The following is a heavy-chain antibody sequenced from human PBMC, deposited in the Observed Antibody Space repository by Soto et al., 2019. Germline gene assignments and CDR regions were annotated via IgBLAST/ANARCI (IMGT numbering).Heavy chain of an antibody. CDR2: ISYDGSNK. J-gene: IGHJ4*02. Sequence: QVQLEESGGGVVQPGRSLRLSCAASGFTFSRHTMHWVRQAPGKGLEWVASISYDGSNKYYADSVKGRFTISRDNSKNTLSLQIDRLRAEAKAVYYCARDRLRLGELSLLGYFDYWCQGTLVTVSS. V-gene: IGHV3-30*04. CDR1: GFTFSRHT. CDR3: ARDRLRLGELSLLGYFDY. D-gene: IGHD3-16*01.